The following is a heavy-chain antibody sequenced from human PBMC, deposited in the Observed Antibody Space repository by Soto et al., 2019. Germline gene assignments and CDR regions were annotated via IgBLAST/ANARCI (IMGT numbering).Heavy chain of an antibody. CDR3: AKGVLSFHYGMEV. CDR2: ISSTAGRTS. J-gene: IGHJ6*02. Sequence: GGSLRLSCATSRFTFNTYPMTWVRQAPGKGLEWVSSISSTAGRTSSYADSVKGRFAISRDFSDNTVYLQMNNLRVDDTAVYFCAKGVLSFHYGMEVWGQGTTVTVSS. CDR1: RFTFNTYP. D-gene: IGHD3-10*01. V-gene: IGHV3-23*01.